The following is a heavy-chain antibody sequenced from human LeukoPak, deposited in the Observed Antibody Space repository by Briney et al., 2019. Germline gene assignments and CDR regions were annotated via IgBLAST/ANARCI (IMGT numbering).Heavy chain of an antibody. V-gene: IGHV3-11*01. J-gene: IGHJ3*02. CDR2: ISSSGSTI. D-gene: IGHD3-3*01. CDR3: ARGPRDFWSSYYTLNAFDI. Sequence: GGSLRLSCAASGFTFSDYYMSWIRQAPGKGLEWVSYISSSGSTIYYADSVKGRFTISRDNAKNSLYLQMNSLRAEDTAVYYCARGPRDFWSSYYTLNAFDIWGQGTMVTVSS. CDR1: GFTFSDYY.